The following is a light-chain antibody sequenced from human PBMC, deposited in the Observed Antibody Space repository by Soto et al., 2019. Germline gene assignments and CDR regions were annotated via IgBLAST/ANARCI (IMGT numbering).Light chain of an antibody. CDR1: RSIRKH. Sequence: DTQMTQSPSSLSASVGDRVTITCRASRSIRKHLSWYQQKPGKAPKLLIHTTSSLQSGVPSRFSGSASGTDFTLTISDLQPEDFATYYCQQSDDTPPYTFGQGTKVDIK. V-gene: IGKV1-39*01. CDR3: QQSDDTPPYT. CDR2: TTS. J-gene: IGKJ2*01.